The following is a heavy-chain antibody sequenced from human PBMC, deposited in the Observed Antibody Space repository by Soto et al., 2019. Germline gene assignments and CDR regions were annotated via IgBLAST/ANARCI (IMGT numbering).Heavy chain of an antibody. D-gene: IGHD3-22*01. CDR3: GGAYDSSGYPLDY. CDR2: IYYSGST. J-gene: IGHJ4*02. Sequence: PSETLSLTCTVSGGSISSGDYYWSWIRQPPGKGLEWIGYIYYSGSTYYNPSLKSRVTISVDTSKNQFSLKLSSVTAADTAVYYCGGAYDSSGYPLDYWGQGTLVTVSS. CDR1: GGSISSGDYY. V-gene: IGHV4-30-4*01.